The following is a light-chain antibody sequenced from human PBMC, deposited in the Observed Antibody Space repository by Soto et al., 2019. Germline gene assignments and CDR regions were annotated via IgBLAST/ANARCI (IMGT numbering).Light chain of an antibody. J-gene: IGKJ5*01. CDR2: GAS. CDR3: QQYNNWPLT. V-gene: IGKV3-15*01. CDR1: QSFSSN. Sequence: EIVMTQSPATLSVSPGERATLSCRASQSFSSNLAWYQQKPGQVPRLLIYGASTRATGVPARFTGSGSGTEFTLTFSSLQSEDFAVYYCQQYNNWPLTFGQGTRLEIK.